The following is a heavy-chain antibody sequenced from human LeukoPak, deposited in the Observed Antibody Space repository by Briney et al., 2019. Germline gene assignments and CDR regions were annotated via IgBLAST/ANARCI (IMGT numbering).Heavy chain of an antibody. J-gene: IGHJ5*02. D-gene: IGHD1-14*01. CDR2: ISAYNGNT. V-gene: IGHV1-18*01. CDR3: ARDRAGPPDPFGP. CDR1: GYTFTSYG. Sequence: GASVKVSCKASGYTFTSYGISWVRQAPGQGLEWMGWISAYNGNTNYAQKLQGRVAMTTDTFTSTAYMELRSLRSDDTAVYYCARDRAGPPDPFGPWGQGTLVTVSS.